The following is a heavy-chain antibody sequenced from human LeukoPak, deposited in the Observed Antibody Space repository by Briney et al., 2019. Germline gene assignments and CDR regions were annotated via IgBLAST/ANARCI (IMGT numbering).Heavy chain of an antibody. Sequence: SVTLSLTCTVSGGSISSSSYYWGWIRQPPGKGLEWIGSIYYSGSTYYNPSLKSRITVSVDTSKNQSSLKLSSVTAADTAVYYCARYFGTTGTPNYWGQGTLVTVSS. D-gene: IGHD1-1*01. CDR1: GGSISSSSYY. V-gene: IGHV4-39*01. CDR3: ARYFGTTGTPNY. CDR2: IYYSGST. J-gene: IGHJ4*02.